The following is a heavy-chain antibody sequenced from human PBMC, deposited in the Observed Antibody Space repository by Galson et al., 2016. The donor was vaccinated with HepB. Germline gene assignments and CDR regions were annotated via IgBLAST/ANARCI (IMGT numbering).Heavy chain of an antibody. D-gene: IGHD1-1*01. V-gene: IGHV4-34*01. CDR2: ISHAGIK. CDR1: GGSFTDNF. J-gene: IGHJ3*02. Sequence: SETLSLTCGVSGGSFTDNFWSWICQPPGKGLEWIGEISHAGIKNFSPSLRGRLRMPTDTSKSQFSLELRSVTAADTAVYYCARGLATRPRQRDNRGLDSFDIWGPGTLVTVSS. CDR3: ARGLATRPRQRDNRGLDSFDI.